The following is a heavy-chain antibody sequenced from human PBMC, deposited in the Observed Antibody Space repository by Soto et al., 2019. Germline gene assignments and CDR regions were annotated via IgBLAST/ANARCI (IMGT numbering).Heavy chain of an antibody. V-gene: IGHV5-10-1*01. Sequence: PGESLKISCKGSGYSFTSYWISWVRQMPGKGLEWMGRIDPSDSYTNYSPSFQGHVTISAGKSISTAYLQWSSLKASDTAMYYCARLRSGWYYYYYGMDVWGQGTTVTVSS. D-gene: IGHD6-19*01. CDR1: GYSFTSYW. J-gene: IGHJ6*02. CDR2: IDPSDSYT. CDR3: ARLRSGWYYYYYGMDV.